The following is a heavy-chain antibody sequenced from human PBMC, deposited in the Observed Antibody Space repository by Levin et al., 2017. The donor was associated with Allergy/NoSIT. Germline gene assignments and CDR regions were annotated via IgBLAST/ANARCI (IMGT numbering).Heavy chain of an antibody. Sequence: GGSLRLSCAASGFTFSSSTMSWVRQAPGKGLEWVSAISDSGGRTYYADSVKGRFTISRDNSKNTLYLQMNSLRAEDTAVYYCAKGYGNSWYAWFDPWGQGTLVTVSS. V-gene: IGHV3-23*01. D-gene: IGHD6-19*01. CDR1: GFTFSSST. CDR2: ISDSGGRT. J-gene: IGHJ5*02. CDR3: AKGYGNSWYAWFDP.